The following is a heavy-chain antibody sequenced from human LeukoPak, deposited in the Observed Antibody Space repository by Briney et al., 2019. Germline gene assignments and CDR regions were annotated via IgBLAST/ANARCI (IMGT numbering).Heavy chain of an antibody. D-gene: IGHD3-16*01. CDR2: IYYSGST. J-gene: IGHJ5*02. CDR1: GDSFSSYY. Sequence: PSETLSLTCTVSGDSFSSYYWNWIRQPPGKGLEWIGYIYYSGSTNYNPSLKSRVTISVDTSKNQFSLKLRSVTAADTAVYYCARDPEYRGLGWFDPWGQGTLVTVSS. V-gene: IGHV4-59*01. CDR3: ARDPEYRGLGWFDP.